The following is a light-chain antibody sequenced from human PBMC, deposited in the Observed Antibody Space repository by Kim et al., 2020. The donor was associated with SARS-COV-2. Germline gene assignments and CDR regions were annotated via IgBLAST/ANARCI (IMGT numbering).Light chain of an antibody. CDR3: AAWDDSLSGLV. J-gene: IGLJ1*01. CDR2: DNN. V-gene: IGLV1-47*02. Sequence: QSVLTQPPSASGTPGQRVTISCSGSSSNIGSYYVYWYQELPGTAPKLLIYDNNQRPSGVPDRFSGSRSGTSASLAISGLRSEDEADYYCAAWDDSLSGLVFGTGTKVTVL. CDR1: SSNIGSYY.